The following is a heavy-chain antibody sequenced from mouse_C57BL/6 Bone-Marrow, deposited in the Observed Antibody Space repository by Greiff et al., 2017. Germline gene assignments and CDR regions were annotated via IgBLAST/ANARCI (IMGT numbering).Heavy chain of an antibody. V-gene: IGHV1-81*01. CDR3: ARWGAIDGYWYIDV. CDR2: IYPRSGNT. J-gene: IGHJ1*03. CDR1: GYTFTSYG. D-gene: IGHD3-1*01. Sequence: QVQLQQSGAELARPGASVKLSCKASGYTFTSYGISWVKQRTGQGLEWIGEIYPRSGNTYYNEKFKGKATLTADKSSSTAYMELRSLTSEDSAVYFCARWGAIDGYWYIDVWGTGTTVTVSS.